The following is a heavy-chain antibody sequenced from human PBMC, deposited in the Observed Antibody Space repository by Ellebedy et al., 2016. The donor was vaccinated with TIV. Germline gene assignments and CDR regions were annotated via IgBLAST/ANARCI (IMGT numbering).Heavy chain of an antibody. CDR2: LSQEGHEK. V-gene: IGHV3-7*01. Sequence: PGGSLRLSCAASGFSFRSYWMSWVRQAPGKGLEWVANLSQEGHEKFYVASVKGRFTISRDDAKSSLYLQMNDLTVEDTAVYYCARRGSYGDYAVQINSWFDTWGRGTLVAVSS. CDR1: GFSFRSYW. J-gene: IGHJ5*02. CDR3: ARRGSYGDYAVQINSWFDT. D-gene: IGHD4-17*01.